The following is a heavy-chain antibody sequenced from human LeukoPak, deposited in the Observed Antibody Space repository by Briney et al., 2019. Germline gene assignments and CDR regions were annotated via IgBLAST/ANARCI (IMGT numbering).Heavy chain of an antibody. Sequence: GGSLRLSCAASGFTFDDYTMHWVRQAPGKGLEWVSLISWDGGSTYYADSVKGRFTISRDNSKNSLYLQMNSLRTEDTALYYWAREEGDYWGQGTLVTVSS. CDR2: ISWDGGST. CDR3: AREEGDY. CDR1: GFTFDDYT. J-gene: IGHJ4*02. V-gene: IGHV3-43*01.